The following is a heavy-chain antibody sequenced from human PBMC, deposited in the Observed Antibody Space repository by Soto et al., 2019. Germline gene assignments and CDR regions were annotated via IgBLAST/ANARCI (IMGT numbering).Heavy chain of an antibody. CDR2: ISSYNGNT. CDR1: GYTFITYG. D-gene: IGHD5-12*01. J-gene: IGHJ4*02. CDR3: ARVWSTDYRFGSDY. Sequence: GASVKVSCKASGYTFITYGISWVRQAPGQGLEWMGWISSYNGNTNYAQKLQGRVTMTTDTSTTTAYMELRSLRSDDTAVYYCARVWSTDYRFGSDYWGQGTLVTVSS. V-gene: IGHV1-18*01.